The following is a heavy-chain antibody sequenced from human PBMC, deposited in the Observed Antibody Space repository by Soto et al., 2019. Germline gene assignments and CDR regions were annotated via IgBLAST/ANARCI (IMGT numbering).Heavy chain of an antibody. J-gene: IGHJ4*02. Sequence: EVQLVESGGGLVQPGGSLRLSCAASGFTFSNCGMNWVRQTPGKGLEWVSYISDSGATKHYADSVKGRFTISRDNGKDSLYLQMNSLRDGDTAVYYCARGFSAGKGSPPDYWGQGTLVTVSS. D-gene: IGHD3-10*01. V-gene: IGHV3-48*02. CDR2: ISDSGATK. CDR1: GFTFSNCG. CDR3: ARGFSAGKGSPPDY.